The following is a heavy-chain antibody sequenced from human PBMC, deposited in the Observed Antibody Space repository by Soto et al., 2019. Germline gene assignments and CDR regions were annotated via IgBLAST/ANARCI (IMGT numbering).Heavy chain of an antibody. D-gene: IGHD5-12*01. CDR3: ARVLLGRDGYNQRVFGADY. CDR2: ISYDGSNK. V-gene: IGHV3-30-3*01. Sequence: GGSLRLSCAASGFTFSSYAMHWVRQAPGKGLEWVAVISYDGSNKYYADSVKGRFTISRDNSKNTLYLQMNSLRAEDTAVYYCARVLLGRDGYNQRVFGADYWGQGTLVTVSS. CDR1: GFTFSSYA. J-gene: IGHJ4*02.